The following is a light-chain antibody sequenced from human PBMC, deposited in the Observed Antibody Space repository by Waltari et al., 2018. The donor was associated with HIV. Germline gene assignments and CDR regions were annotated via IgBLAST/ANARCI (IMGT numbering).Light chain of an antibody. Sequence: PGTAPKLLIYESTNRPSGVPDRFSASTSGTSASLAITGLQAEDEADYYCQSFDSVVTSSVFGGGTKLTVL. CDR3: QSFDSVVTSSV. V-gene: IGLV1-40*01. J-gene: IGLJ2*01. CDR2: EST.